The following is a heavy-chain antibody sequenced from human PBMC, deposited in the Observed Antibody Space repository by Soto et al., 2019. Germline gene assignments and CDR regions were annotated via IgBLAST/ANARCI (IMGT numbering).Heavy chain of an antibody. D-gene: IGHD2-15*01. CDR1: GGSISSYY. V-gene: IGHV4-59*12. J-gene: IGHJ4*02. CDR2: IYYSGST. Sequence: PSETLSLTCTVSGGSISSYYWSWIRQPPGKGLEWIGYIYYSGSTNYNPSLKSRVTISVDTSKNQFSLKLSSATAADTAVYYCASSSGARYYDYWGQGTLVTVSS. CDR3: ASSSGARYYDY.